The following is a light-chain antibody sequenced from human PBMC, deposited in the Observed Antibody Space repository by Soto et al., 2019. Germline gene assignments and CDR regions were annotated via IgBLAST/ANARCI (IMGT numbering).Light chain of an antibody. CDR3: QQYGDSPRT. CDR1: ESISSW. V-gene: IGKV3D-20*01. CDR2: DAF. J-gene: IGKJ5*01. Sequence: TQIPSTLPASVGDTVTIICRASESISSWLAWYQQKVGRAPRLLIHDAFMRATGIPDRFSGSGSGTDFTLTIARLEPEDFAVYYCQQYGDSPRTFGQGTRLENK.